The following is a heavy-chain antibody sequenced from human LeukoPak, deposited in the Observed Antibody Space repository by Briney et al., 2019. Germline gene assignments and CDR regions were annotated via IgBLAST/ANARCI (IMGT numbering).Heavy chain of an antibody. V-gene: IGHV3-43*02. CDR1: GFTFDDYA. D-gene: IGHD3-22*01. Sequence: GGSLRLSCAASGFTFDDYAMHWVRQAPGKGLEWVSLISGDGGSTYYADSVKGRFTISRDNSKNSLYLQMNSLRTEDTALYYCAKDKYYYDSSGNLDYWGQGTLVTVSS. J-gene: IGHJ4*02. CDR3: AKDKYYYDSSGNLDY. CDR2: ISGDGGST.